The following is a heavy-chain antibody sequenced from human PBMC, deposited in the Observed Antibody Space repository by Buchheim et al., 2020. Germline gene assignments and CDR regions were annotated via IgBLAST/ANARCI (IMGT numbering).Heavy chain of an antibody. V-gene: IGHV1-46*01. D-gene: IGHD5-18*01. Sequence: QVQLVQSGAEVKKPGASVKVSCKASGYTFTSYYMHWVRQAPGQGLEWMGIINPSGGSTSYAQKFQGRVTMTRDTSTSTVYMELSSLRSEDTAVYYCARVGGGQDTAMVNYPFDYWGQGTL. CDR1: GYTFTSYY. J-gene: IGHJ4*02. CDR3: ARVGGGQDTAMVNYPFDY. CDR2: INPSGGST.